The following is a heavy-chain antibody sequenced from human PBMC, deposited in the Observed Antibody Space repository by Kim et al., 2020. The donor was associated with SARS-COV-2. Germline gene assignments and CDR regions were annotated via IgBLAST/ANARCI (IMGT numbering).Heavy chain of an antibody. V-gene: IGHV1-3*01. CDR3: ARVYSSSWYGVIDP. D-gene: IGHD6-13*01. Sequence: SQKFQGRVTITRDTSASTAYMELSSLRSEDTAVYYCARVYSSSWYGVIDPWGQGTLVTVSS. J-gene: IGHJ5*02.